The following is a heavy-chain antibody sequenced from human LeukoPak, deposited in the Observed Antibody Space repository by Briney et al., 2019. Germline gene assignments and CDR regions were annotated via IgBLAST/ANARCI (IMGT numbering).Heavy chain of an antibody. CDR1: GGSISSYY. D-gene: IGHD6-19*01. Sequence: SETLSLTCTVSGGSISSYYWSWIRQPPGKGLEWIGYIYYSGSTNYNPSLKSRVTISVDTSKNQFSLKLSSVTAADTAVYYCARRPSGWLVLYYYYGMDVWGQGTTVTVSS. J-gene: IGHJ6*02. CDR2: IYYSGST. CDR3: ARRPSGWLVLYYYYGMDV. V-gene: IGHV4-59*08.